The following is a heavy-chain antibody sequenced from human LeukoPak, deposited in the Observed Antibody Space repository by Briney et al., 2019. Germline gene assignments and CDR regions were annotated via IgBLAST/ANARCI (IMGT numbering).Heavy chain of an antibody. V-gene: IGHV4-59*12. J-gene: IGHJ5*02. CDR1: GGSISSYY. CDR2: IYYSGST. CDR3: ARLCLRTPYYYGSGSYYRGGNWFDP. Sequence: SETLSLTCTVSGGSISSYYWSWIRQPPGKGLEWIGYIYYSGSTNYNPSLKSRVTISVDTSKKQFSLKLSSVTAADTAVYYCARLCLRTPYYYGSGSYYRGGNWFDPWGQGTLVTVSS. D-gene: IGHD3-10*01.